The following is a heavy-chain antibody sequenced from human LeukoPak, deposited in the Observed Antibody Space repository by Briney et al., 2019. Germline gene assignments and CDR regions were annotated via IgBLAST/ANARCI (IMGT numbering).Heavy chain of an antibody. CDR1: GYTFTGYY. V-gene: IGHV1-2*02. Sequence: KPGASVKVSCKASGYTFTGYYMHWVRQAPGRGLEWMGWINPNSGGTNYAQKFQGRVTMTRDTSISTAYMELSRLRSDDTAVYYCARVKHNWNPVDYWGQGTLVTVSS. CDR3: ARVKHNWNPVDY. J-gene: IGHJ4*02. CDR2: INPNSGGT. D-gene: IGHD1-20*01.